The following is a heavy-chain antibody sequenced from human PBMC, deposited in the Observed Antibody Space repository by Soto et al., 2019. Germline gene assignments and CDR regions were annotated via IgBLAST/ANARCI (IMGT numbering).Heavy chain of an antibody. CDR1: GGSMSSGGYY. CDR3: ARGETGTTSVFDY. D-gene: IGHD1-7*01. CDR2: IYYSGST. J-gene: IGHJ4*02. V-gene: IGHV4-31*03. Sequence: QVQLQESGPGLVKPSQTLSLTCTVSGGSMSSGGYYWSWIRQHPGKGLEWIGYIYYSGSTYYNPSLKSRVTISVDTSKNQFSLKLSSVTAADTAVYYCARGETGTTSVFDYWGQGTLVTVSS.